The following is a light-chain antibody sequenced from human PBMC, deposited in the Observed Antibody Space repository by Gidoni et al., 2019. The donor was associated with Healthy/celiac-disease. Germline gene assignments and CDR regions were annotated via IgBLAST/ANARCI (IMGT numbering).Light chain of an antibody. CDR1: SSDVGGYNY. V-gene: IGLV2-14*03. CDR2: DVS. CDR3: SSYTSSSTLVG. J-gene: IGLJ2*01. Sequence: QSALTQPASVSVSPGQSIPISCTGTSSDVGGYNYVSWYQQHPGKAPKLMIYDVSNRPSGVCNRFAGSKSGNTAALTISGLQAEGEADYYCSSYTSSSTLVGFGGGTKLTVL.